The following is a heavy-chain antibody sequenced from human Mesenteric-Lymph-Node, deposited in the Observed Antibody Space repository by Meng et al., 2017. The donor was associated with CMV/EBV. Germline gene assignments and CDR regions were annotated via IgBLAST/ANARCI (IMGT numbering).Heavy chain of an antibody. D-gene: IGHD6-13*01. CDR2: IYYSVST. CDR3: ARGWAAREFDP. CDR1: CGSVSSGTSY. Sequence: CPVSCGSVSSGTSYWSWILQPPGKELEWIGYIYYSVSTNYTPSLKSRVTISVDRSKNQFSLKLSSVTAADTAVYYCARGWAAREFDPWGQGTLVTVSS. J-gene: IGHJ5*02. V-gene: IGHV4-61*01.